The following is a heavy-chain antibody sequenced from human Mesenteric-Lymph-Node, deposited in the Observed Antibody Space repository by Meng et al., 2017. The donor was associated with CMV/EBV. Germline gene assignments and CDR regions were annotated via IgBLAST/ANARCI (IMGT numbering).Heavy chain of an antibody. CDR3: AVVPAAMRGYYYAMDV. V-gene: IGHV1-2*02. CDR1: GYTFTGYY. Sequence: ASVKVSCKASGYTFTGYYMHWVRQAPGQGLEWMGWINPNSGGTNYAQNFQGRVTMTRDTSISTAYMELRRLRSDDTVVYYCAVVPAAMRGYYYAMDVWGQGTTVTVSS. CDR2: INPNSGGT. D-gene: IGHD2-2*01. J-gene: IGHJ6*02.